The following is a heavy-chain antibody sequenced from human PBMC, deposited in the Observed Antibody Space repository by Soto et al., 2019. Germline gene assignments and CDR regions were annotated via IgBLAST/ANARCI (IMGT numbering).Heavy chain of an antibody. CDR3: AREKWGSGSRWLDP. J-gene: IGHJ5*02. CDR2: INAGNGNT. D-gene: IGHD6-19*01. V-gene: IGHV1-3*01. Sequence: GASVKVSCKASGYTFTRSGISWVRQAPGQGLEWMGWINAGNGNTKYSQKFQGRVTITRDTSASTAYMELSSLRSEDTAVYYCAREKWGSGSRWLDPWGQGTLVTVSS. CDR1: GYTFTRSG.